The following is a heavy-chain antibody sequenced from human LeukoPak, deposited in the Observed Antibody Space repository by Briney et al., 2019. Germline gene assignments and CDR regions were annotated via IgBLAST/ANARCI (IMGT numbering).Heavy chain of an antibody. CDR1: GFIVTNNY. CDR3: ATLYGGQRADGY. CDR2: IYGGETA. D-gene: IGHD2-15*01. Sequence: GGSLRLSCAASGFIVTNNYMSWVRQAPGKGLEWVSSIYGGETAEYAGSVKGRFTISRDTSKNTLYLQMKSLRTEDTAVYYCATLYGGQRADGYWGQGTLVTVSS. J-gene: IGHJ4*02. V-gene: IGHV3-53*01.